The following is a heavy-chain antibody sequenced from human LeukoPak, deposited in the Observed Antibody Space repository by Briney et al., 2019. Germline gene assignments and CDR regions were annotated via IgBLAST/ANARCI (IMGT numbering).Heavy chain of an antibody. J-gene: IGHJ4*02. Sequence: PSETLSLTCTVSGGSISSGSYYWSWIRQPAGKGLEWIGRIYTSGSTNYNPSLKSRVTMSVDTSKNQFSLKLSSVTAADTAVYYCARTGSGWLIDYWGQGTLVTVSS. CDR3: ARTGSGWLIDY. CDR1: GGSISSGSYY. V-gene: IGHV4-61*02. CDR2: IYTSGST. D-gene: IGHD6-19*01.